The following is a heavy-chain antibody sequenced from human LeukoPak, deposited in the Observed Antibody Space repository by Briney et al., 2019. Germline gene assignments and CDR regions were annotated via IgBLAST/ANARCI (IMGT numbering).Heavy chain of an antibody. CDR3: ARVGYYGSGSSDWFDP. J-gene: IGHJ5*02. D-gene: IGHD3-10*01. V-gene: IGHV3-23*01. CDR1: GFTFASYA. Sequence: GGSLRLSCAASGFTFASYAMSWVRQAPGKGLEWVSRISGIGGATFYADSVKGRFTISRDNSKNTLYLQMNSLRAEDTAVYYCARVGYYGSGSSDWFDPWGQGTLVTASS. CDR2: ISGIGGAT.